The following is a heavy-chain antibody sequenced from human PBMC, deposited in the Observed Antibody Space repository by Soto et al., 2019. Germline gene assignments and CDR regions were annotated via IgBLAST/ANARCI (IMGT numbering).Heavy chain of an antibody. D-gene: IGHD1-1*01. CDR3: ARGKGMEENYYYYGLDI. J-gene: IGHJ6*02. V-gene: IGHV1-3*01. CDR1: GYTFGTHA. Sequence: ASVKVSCKASGYTFGTHAMHWVRQAPGQSFEWMGWINGGTGQTKHSHRFQDRISITRDTSASTAYMELSSLRSEDTAVYYCARGKGMEENYYYYGLDIWGQGTKVTVSS. CDR2: INGGTGQT.